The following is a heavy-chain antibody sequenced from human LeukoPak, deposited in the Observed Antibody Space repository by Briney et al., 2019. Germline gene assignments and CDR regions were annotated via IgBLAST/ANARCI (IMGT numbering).Heavy chain of an antibody. CDR1: GGSISTNSYS. V-gene: IGHV4-39*07. CDR2: FYYGGST. CDR3: ARGQYSYGYQYYYYYMDV. D-gene: IGHD5-18*01. Sequence: PSETLSLTCTVSGGSISTNSYSWGWIRQPPGEGLEWIGTFYYGGSTYYTPSLKSRVTISVDTSKNQFSLKLSSVTAADTAVYYCARGQYSYGYQYYYYYMDVWGKGTTVTVSS. J-gene: IGHJ6*03.